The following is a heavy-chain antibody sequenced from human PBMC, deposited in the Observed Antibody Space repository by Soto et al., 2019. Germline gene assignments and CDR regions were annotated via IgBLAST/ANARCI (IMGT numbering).Heavy chain of an antibody. D-gene: IGHD5-12*01. Sequence: EVQLVESGGGLVKPGGSLRLSCAASGFTFSSYSMNWVRQAPGKGLEWVSSISSSSSNIYYADSVKGRFTISRDNAKNSLYLQLNSLRADDTAVYYCASSPGYVDYAFDIWGQGTMVTVSS. J-gene: IGHJ3*02. V-gene: IGHV3-21*06. CDR1: GFTFSSYS. CDR2: ISSSSSNI. CDR3: ASSPGYVDYAFDI.